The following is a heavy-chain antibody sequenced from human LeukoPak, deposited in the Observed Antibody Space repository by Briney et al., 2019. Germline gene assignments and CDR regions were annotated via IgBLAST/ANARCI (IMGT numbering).Heavy chain of an antibody. CDR2: IYTSGST. Sequence: SETLSLTCTVSGGSISSSSYYWGWIRQPAGKGLEWIGRIYTSGSTNYNPSLKSRVTISVDTSKNQFSLKLSSVTAADTAVYYCARATVVAFDYWGQGTLVTVSS. J-gene: IGHJ4*02. V-gene: IGHV4-61*02. CDR1: GGSISSSSYY. CDR3: ARATVVAFDY. D-gene: IGHD4-17*01.